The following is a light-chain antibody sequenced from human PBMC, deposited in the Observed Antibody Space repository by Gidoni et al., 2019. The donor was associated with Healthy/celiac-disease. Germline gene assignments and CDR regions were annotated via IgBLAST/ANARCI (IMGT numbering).Light chain of an antibody. J-gene: IGKJ2*01. CDR3: QQSYSTLFT. V-gene: IGKV1-39*01. CDR1: QSISSY. CDR2: AAS. Sequence: DIQMTQSPSSLSASVGDRVTITCRASQSISSYLNWYQQKPGKAPKLLIYAASSLQSGVPSRFSGSGSGTDFTLTISSLQPEDFATYYCQQSYSTLFTFXQXTKLGIK.